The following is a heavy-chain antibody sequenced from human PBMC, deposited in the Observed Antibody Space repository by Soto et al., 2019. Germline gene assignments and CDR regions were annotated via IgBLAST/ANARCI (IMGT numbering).Heavy chain of an antibody. CDR3: ARVKNGYSIYYFDY. J-gene: IGHJ4*02. D-gene: IGHD3-22*01. CDR2: IILIFGTA. V-gene: IGHV1-69*13. CDR1: GGTFSSYA. Sequence: SVKVSCKXSGGTFSSYAISWVRQAPGQGLEWMGGIILIFGTANYAQKFQGRVTITADESTSTAYMELSSLRSEDTAVYYCARVKNGYSIYYFDYWGQGTLVTVSS.